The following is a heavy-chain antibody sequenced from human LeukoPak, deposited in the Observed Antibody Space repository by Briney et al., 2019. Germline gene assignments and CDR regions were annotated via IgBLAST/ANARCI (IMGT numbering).Heavy chain of an antibody. D-gene: IGHD1-26*01. Sequence: ASVKVSCKASGYTFSNYYMHWVRQAPGQGLEWMGIINPSGGSTSYAQKFQGRVTMTRDMSTSTVYMELSSLRSEDTAVYYCARESGSYPGYWGQGTLVTVSS. CDR1: GYTFSNYY. V-gene: IGHV1-46*01. J-gene: IGHJ4*02. CDR2: INPSGGST. CDR3: ARESGSYPGY.